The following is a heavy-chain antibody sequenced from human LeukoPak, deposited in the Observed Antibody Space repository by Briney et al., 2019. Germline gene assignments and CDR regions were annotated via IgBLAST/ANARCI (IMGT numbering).Heavy chain of an antibody. CDR2: FDPEDGET. CDR3: ATDLAPNYYDIESVVPRENY. CDR1: GYTLTELS. J-gene: IGHJ4*02. Sequence: ASVKVSCKVSGYTLTELSMHWVRQAPGKGLEWMGGFDPEDGETTYAQKFQGRVTMTEDTSTDTAYMELSSLRSEDTAVYYCATDLAPNYYDIESVVPRENYWGQGTLVTVSS. V-gene: IGHV1-24*01. D-gene: IGHD3-22*01.